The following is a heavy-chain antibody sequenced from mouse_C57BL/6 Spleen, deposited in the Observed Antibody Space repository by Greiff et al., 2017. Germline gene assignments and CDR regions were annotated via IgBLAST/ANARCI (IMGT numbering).Heavy chain of an antibody. J-gene: IGHJ2*01. Sequence: QVQLKESGAELVKPGASVKLSCKASGYTFTEYTIHWVQQRSGQGLEWIGWFYPGSGSIKYNEKFKDKATLTADKSSSTVYMELSRLTSEDSAVYFCARHEDAYLGLGYWGQGTTLTVSS. CDR2: FYPGSGSI. D-gene: IGHD4-1*01. CDR1: GYTFTEYT. V-gene: IGHV1-62-2*01. CDR3: ARHEDAYLGLGY.